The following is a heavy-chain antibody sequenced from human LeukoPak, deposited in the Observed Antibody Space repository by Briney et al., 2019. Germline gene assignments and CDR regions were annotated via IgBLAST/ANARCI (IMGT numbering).Heavy chain of an antibody. Sequence: PGGSLRLSCAASGFTFSSYWMHWVRQAPGKGLVWVSRINSDGSSTSYADSVKGRFTISRDNAKNTLYLQMNSLRAEDTAVYYCATFRYCSGGSCYSPPWGQGTLVTVSS. V-gene: IGHV3-74*01. CDR1: GFTFSSYW. J-gene: IGHJ5*02. CDR2: INSDGSST. CDR3: ATFRYCSGGSCYSPP. D-gene: IGHD2-15*01.